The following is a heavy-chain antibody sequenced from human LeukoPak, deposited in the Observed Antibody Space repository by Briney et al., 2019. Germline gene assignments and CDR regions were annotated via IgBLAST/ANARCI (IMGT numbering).Heavy chain of an antibody. Sequence: GGSLRLSCAASGFTFSSYAMSWVRQAPGKGLEWVSAISGSGGSTYYADSVKGRFTISRDNSKNTLYLQMNSLRAEDTAVYYCAKGEDYYGSGSPYYYYGMDVWGQGTRSPSP. V-gene: IGHV3-23*01. CDR3: AKGEDYYGSGSPYYYYGMDV. J-gene: IGHJ6*02. CDR2: ISGSGGST. CDR1: GFTFSSYA. D-gene: IGHD3-10*01.